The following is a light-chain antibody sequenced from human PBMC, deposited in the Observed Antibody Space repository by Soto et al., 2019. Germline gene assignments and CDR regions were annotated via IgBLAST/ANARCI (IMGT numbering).Light chain of an antibody. CDR3: TSYEGGGKDG. Sequence: QSVLTQPASVSGSPGQSVTISCTGTSSDVGAYNLVSWYQQYPGKAPKLMIYEVSNRPSGVSNRFSGSKSGNTASLTISGLQAEDEADYYCCTSYEGGGKDGFGNGTKVTVL. J-gene: IGLJ1*01. CDR1: SSDVGAYNL. CDR2: EVS. V-gene: IGLV2-14*01.